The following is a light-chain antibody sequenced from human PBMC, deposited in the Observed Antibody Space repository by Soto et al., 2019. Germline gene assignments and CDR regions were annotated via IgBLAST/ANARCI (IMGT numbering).Light chain of an antibody. CDR2: AAS. V-gene: IGKV1-39*01. CDR3: QQSYTTPPWT. Sequence: DIQMTQSPSSLSASVGDRVTITCRASQSIGRYLNWYQQKPGKAPKLLIYAASSLQSGVPSRFSGSGSGTDFTLTITSLQPVDFATYYCQQSYTTPPWTFGQGTQVEIK. J-gene: IGKJ1*01. CDR1: QSIGRY.